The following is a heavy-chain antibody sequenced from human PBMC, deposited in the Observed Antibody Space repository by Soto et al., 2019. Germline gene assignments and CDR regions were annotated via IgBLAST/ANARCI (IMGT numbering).Heavy chain of an antibody. D-gene: IGHD3-22*01. Sequence: GASVKVSCKASGGTFSNYAISWVRQAPGQGLEWMGGIIPIFGTTNYAQKFQGRVTITADESTSTVYMELSSLRSEDTAVYYCATRYYHDSSGYSLDYWGQGTLVTVSS. CDR1: GGTFSNYA. CDR3: ATRYYHDSSGYSLDY. CDR2: IIPIFGTT. J-gene: IGHJ4*02. V-gene: IGHV1-69*13.